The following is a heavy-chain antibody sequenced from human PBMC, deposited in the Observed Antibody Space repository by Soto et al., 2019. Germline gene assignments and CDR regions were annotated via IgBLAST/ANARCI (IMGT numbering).Heavy chain of an antibody. V-gene: IGHV4-61*01. J-gene: IGHJ6*02. CDR1: GGSVSSGSYY. D-gene: IGHD3-16*02. Sequence: SETLSLTCTVSGGSVSSGSYYWSWIRQPPGKGLEWIGYIYYSGSTNYNPSLKSRVTISVDTSKNQFSLKLSSVTAADTAVYYCARDRRDYVWGSYRYTITPYYGMDVWGQGTTVTV. CDR2: IYYSGST. CDR3: ARDRRDYVWGSYRYTITPYYGMDV.